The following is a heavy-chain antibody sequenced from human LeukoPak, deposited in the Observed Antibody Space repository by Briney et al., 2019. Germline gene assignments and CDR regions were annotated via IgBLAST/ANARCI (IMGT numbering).Heavy chain of an antibody. CDR2: INSDGSST. CDR3: VRGVVLSTY. V-gene: IGHV3-74*01. Sequence: GGSLRLSCAASGFTFSSYWMHWVRQAPGKGPVWVSRINSDGSSTSYADSVKGRFTISRDNAKNTLYLQMNNLRAEDTAVYYCVRGVVLSTYWGQGTLVTVSS. D-gene: IGHD2-8*01. CDR1: GFTFSSYW. J-gene: IGHJ4*02.